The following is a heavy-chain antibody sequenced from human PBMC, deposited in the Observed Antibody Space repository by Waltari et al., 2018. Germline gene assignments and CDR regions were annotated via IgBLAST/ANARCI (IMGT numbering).Heavy chain of an antibody. CDR1: GGTFSSYA. J-gene: IGHJ4*02. CDR3: ARLEMAFDY. Sequence: QVQLVQSGAEVKKPGSSVKVSCQASGGTFSSYAISWVRQAPGQGLEWMGGIIPIFGTANYEKKFQGRVTITTDESTSTAYMELSSLRSEDTAVYYCARLEMAFDYWGQGTLVTVSS. V-gene: IGHV1-69*05. CDR2: IIPIFGTA.